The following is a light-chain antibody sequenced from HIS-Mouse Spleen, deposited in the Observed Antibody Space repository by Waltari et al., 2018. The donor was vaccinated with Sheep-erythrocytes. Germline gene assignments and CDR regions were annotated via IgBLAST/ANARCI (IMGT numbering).Light chain of an antibody. CDR2: EGS. CDR3: CSYAGSSTPWV. V-gene: IGLV2-23*01. J-gene: IGLJ3*02. CDR1: RSDVGGYNL. Sequence: QSALTQPASVSGSPGQSITISCTGTRSDVGGYNLVSSYQKHPGKAPKLMSYEGSKRPSGVSNRFSGSKSGNTASLTISGLQAEDEADYYCCSYAGSSTPWVFGGGTKLTVL.